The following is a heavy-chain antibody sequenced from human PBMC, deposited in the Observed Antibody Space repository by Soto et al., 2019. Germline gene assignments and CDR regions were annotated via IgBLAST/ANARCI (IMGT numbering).Heavy chain of an antibody. CDR2: ISYDGSNK. CDR1: GFTFSSYG. CDR3: AKDQGPYYDFWSGHLKSGIDY. D-gene: IGHD3-3*01. V-gene: IGHV3-30*18. J-gene: IGHJ4*02. Sequence: QVQLVESGGGVVQPGRSLRLSCAASGFTFSSYGMHWVRQAPGKGLEWVAVISYDGSNKYYADSVKGRFTISRDNSKNTLYLQMNSLRAEDTAVYYCAKDQGPYYDFWSGHLKSGIDYWGQGTLVTVSS.